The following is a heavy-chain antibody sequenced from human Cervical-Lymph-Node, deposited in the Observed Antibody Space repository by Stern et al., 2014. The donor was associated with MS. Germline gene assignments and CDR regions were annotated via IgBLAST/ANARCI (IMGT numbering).Heavy chain of an antibody. V-gene: IGHV4-30-4*01. J-gene: IGHJ4*02. Sequence: QVQLQESGPGLVKPSQTLSLTCTVSGGSISRVDYYWLWIRQPPGTGLEWMGAIYYSGSTYYNPSLKSRVTISVDTSKTQFSLKLSSVTAADTAVYYCARVAVTTRTNFDYWGQGTLVTVSS. D-gene: IGHD4-11*01. CDR1: GGSISRVDYY. CDR2: IYYSGST. CDR3: ARVAVTTRTNFDY.